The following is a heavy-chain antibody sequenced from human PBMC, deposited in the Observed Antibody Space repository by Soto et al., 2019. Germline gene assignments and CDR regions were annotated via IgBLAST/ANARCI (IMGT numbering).Heavy chain of an antibody. CDR1: GFTFSSYS. V-gene: IGHV3-21*01. CDR3: ARGRVGIVVVPAAMVLDY. CDR2: ISSSSSYI. Sequence: EVQLVDSGGGLVKPGGSLRLSCAASGFTFSSYSMNWVRQAPGKGLEWVSSISSSSSYIYYADSVKGRFTISRDNAKNSLYLQMNSLRAEDTAVYYCARGRVGIVVVPAAMVLDYWGQGTLVTVSS. D-gene: IGHD2-2*01. J-gene: IGHJ4*02.